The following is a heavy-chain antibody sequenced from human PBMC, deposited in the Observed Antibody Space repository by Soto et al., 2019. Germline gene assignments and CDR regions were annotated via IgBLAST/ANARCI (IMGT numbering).Heavy chain of an antibody. Sequence: QVQLVQSGAEVKKPGSSVKVSCKASGGTFSSYAISWVRQAPGQGLEWMGGIIPIFGTANYAQKFQGRVTITADECTSTAYMELSSLRSEDTAVYYCARGTAMYYYDSSGYYPPFGYWGQGTLVTVSS. J-gene: IGHJ4*02. V-gene: IGHV1-69*01. CDR1: GGTFSSYA. D-gene: IGHD3-22*01. CDR3: ARGTAMYYYDSSGYYPPFGY. CDR2: IIPIFGTA.